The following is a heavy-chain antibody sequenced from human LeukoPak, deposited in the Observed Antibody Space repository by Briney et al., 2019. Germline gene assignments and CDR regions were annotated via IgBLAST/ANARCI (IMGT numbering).Heavy chain of an antibody. Sequence: GASVKVSCKASGYTFTSYYIHWVRQAPGQGLEWMGIINPSGGSTSYAQKFQGRVTMTRDTSTSTVCMELSSLRSEDTAVYYCARVFSDYYDSSGYFDYWGQGTLVTVSS. V-gene: IGHV1-46*01. CDR3: ARVFSDYYDSSGYFDY. D-gene: IGHD3-22*01. CDR1: GYTFTSYY. J-gene: IGHJ4*02. CDR2: INPSGGST.